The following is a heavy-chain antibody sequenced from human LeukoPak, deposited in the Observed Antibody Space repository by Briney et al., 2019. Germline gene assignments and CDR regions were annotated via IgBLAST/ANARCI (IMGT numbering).Heavy chain of an antibody. CDR3: SRAQTEEGAKYYFDY. V-gene: IGHV3-49*04. J-gene: IGHJ4*02. CDR2: IRSKVYGRTT. Sequence: GGSLRLSCTASGFTFGDYALNWVRQAPGKGLEWVGFIRSKVYGRTTEYAASVEGRFTISRGDSKSIAYLQMNSLKTEDTAVYYCSRAQTEEGAKYYFDYWGQGILVTVSS. CDR1: GFTFGDYA.